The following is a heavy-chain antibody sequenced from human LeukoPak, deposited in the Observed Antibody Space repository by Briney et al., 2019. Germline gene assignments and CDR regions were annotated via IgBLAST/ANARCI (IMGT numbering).Heavy chain of an antibody. D-gene: IGHD1-26*01. CDR2: ITSSGRYI. Sequence: NPGGSLRLSCAASGFTFSSYSMNWVRQAPGKGLEWVSSITSSGRYIYYADSVKGRFTISRDNAENSLYLQMNSLRAEDTALYYCARGRYSGSYLLDYWGQGTLVTVPS. CDR1: GFTFSSYS. CDR3: ARGRYSGSYLLDY. V-gene: IGHV3-21*01. J-gene: IGHJ4*02.